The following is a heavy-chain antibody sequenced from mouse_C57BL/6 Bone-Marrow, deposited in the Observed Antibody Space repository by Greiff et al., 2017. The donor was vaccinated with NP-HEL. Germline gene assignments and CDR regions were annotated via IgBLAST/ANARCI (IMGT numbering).Heavy chain of an antibody. Sequence: DVKLVESGGGLVQPGGSLKLSCAASGFTFSDYYMYWVRQTPEKRLEWVAYLSNGGGSTYYPDPVKGRFTISRDNAKNTLYLQMSRLKSEDTAMYYCARRYYGSPYWYFDVWGTGTTVTVSS. CDR2: LSNGGGST. D-gene: IGHD1-1*01. CDR3: ARRYYGSPYWYFDV. J-gene: IGHJ1*03. V-gene: IGHV5-12*01. CDR1: GFTFSDYY.